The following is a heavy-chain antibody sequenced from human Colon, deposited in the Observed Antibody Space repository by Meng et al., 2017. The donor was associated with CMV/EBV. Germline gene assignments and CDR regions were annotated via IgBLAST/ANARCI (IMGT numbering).Heavy chain of an antibody. D-gene: IGHD3-10*01. Sequence: SETLSLTCTVSGGSISNYYWSWFRQPPGKGLEWIGYIYYSGTTNYNPSLKSRVTISVDTSKNQFSLNLRSVTAADTAVYYCARARGQLCFDLWGQGTLVTVSS. CDR3: ARARGQLCFDL. J-gene: IGHJ4*02. CDR2: IYYSGTT. V-gene: IGHV4-59*01. CDR1: GGSISNYY.